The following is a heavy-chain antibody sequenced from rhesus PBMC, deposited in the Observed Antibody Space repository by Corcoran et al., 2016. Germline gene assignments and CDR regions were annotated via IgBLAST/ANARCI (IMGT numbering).Heavy chain of an antibody. CDR1: GFTFSHHY. J-gene: IGHJ6*01. D-gene: IGHD1-44*01. V-gene: IGHV3-6*01. Sequence: EVQLVECGGGLVKPGGSLRVSCAAAGFTFSHHYMYWVRQAHRKVVGGVGFIRSKAYGWKGEYTASGKGRCTISRNDSKSNAYLQMGSLKTEDTAVYYCTTAGSLGGLDSWGQGVVVTVSS. CDR2: IRSKAYGWKG. CDR3: TTAGSLGGLDS.